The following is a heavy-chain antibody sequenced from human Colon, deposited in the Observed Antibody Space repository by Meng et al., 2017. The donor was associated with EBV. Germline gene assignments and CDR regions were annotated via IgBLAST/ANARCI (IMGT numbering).Heavy chain of an antibody. CDR2: ISTNTGNP. Sequence: QVQLLQFGSELKKPGASVKVSCKASGYTFTRYPMNWVRQAPGQGLEWMGWISTNTGNPTYAQGFTGRFVFSVDTSVSTAYLQISSLKAEDTAVYYCGTLKYTSGFYGPAYWGQGALVTVSS. D-gene: IGHD6-19*01. CDR3: GTLKYTSGFYGPAY. V-gene: IGHV7-4-1*02. J-gene: IGHJ4*02. CDR1: GYTFTRYP.